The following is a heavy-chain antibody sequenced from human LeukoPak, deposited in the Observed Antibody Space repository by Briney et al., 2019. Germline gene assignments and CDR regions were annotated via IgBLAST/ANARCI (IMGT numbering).Heavy chain of an antibody. V-gene: IGHV3-13*01. CDR2: IGTAGDT. D-gene: IGHD6-19*01. CDR3: ARGRSSGWYQDY. CDR1: GFTFSSYD. J-gene: IGHJ4*02. Sequence: GGSLRLSCAASGFTFSSYDMHWVCQATGKGLEWVSAIGTAGDTYYPGSVKGRFTISRENAKNSLYLQMNGLRAGDTAVYYCARGRSSGWYQDYWGQGTLVTVSS.